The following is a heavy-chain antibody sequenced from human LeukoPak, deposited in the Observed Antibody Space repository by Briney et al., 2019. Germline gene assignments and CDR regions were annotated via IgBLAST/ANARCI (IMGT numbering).Heavy chain of an antibody. D-gene: IGHD1-26*01. J-gene: IGHJ4*02. V-gene: IGHV1-69-2*01. CDR2: VDPEDGET. CDR3: ATDSPTMPGGY. Sequence: ASVKVSCKASGYTFTDYYMHWVQQAPGKGLEWMGRVDPEDGETIYAEKFQGRVTITADTSTDTAYMELSSLRSEDTAVYYCATDSPTMPGGYRGQGTLVTVSS. CDR1: GYTFTDYY.